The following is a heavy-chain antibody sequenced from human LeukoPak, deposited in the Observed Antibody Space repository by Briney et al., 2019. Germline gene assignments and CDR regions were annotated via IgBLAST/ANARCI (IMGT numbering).Heavy chain of an antibody. V-gene: IGHV3-23*01. J-gene: IGHJ3*02. Sequence: PGGSLRLSCAASGFTFSSYAMSWVRQAPGKGLEWVSAISSTGGITYYVDSVKGRFTIFRDNSKNTLYLQMSSLRVEDTAVYFCAKGITLVRGVIISDAFDIWGQGTLVTVSS. CDR3: AKGITLVRGVIISDAFDI. CDR1: GFTFSSYA. D-gene: IGHD3-10*01. CDR2: ISSTGGIT.